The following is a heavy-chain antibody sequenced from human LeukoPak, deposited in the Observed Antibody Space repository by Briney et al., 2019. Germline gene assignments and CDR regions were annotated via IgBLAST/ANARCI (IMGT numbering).Heavy chain of an antibody. V-gene: IGHV3-9*01. Sequence: GGSLRLSCAASGFTFDDYAMHWVRQAPGKGLEWVSGISWNSGSIGYADSVKGRFTISRDNAKNSLYLQMNSLRAEDTALYYCPKVTRPEVKITIFGVVIGDDYFDYWGQGTLVTVSS. CDR1: GFTFDDYA. D-gene: IGHD3-3*01. CDR2: ISWNSGSI. J-gene: IGHJ4*02. CDR3: PKVTRPEVKITIFGVVIGDDYFDY.